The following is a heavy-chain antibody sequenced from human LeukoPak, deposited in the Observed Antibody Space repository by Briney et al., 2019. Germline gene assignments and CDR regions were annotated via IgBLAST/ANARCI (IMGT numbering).Heavy chain of an antibody. CDR2: INHSGST. Sequence: PSETLSLTCAVYGGSFSGYYWSWIRQPPGKGLEWIGEINHSGSTNYNPSLKSRVTISVDTSKNQFSLKLSSVTAADTAVYYCARAPRYSSGWKIWGQGTLVTVSS. CDR1: GGSFSGYY. D-gene: IGHD6-19*01. V-gene: IGHV4-34*01. J-gene: IGHJ4*02. CDR3: ARAPRYSSGWKI.